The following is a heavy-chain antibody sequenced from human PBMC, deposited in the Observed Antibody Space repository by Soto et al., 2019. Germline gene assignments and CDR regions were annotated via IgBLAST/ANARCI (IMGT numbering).Heavy chain of an antibody. CDR1: GGSFSGYY. CDR3: ARLVVVPAAMRYAKYFQH. Sequence: SETLSLTCAVYGGSFSGYYWSWIRQPPGKGLEWIGEINHSGSTNYNPSLKSRVTISVDTSKNQFSLKLSSVTAADTAVYYCARLVVVPAAMRYAKYFQHWGQGTLVTVSS. V-gene: IGHV4-34*01. J-gene: IGHJ1*01. CDR2: INHSGST. D-gene: IGHD2-2*01.